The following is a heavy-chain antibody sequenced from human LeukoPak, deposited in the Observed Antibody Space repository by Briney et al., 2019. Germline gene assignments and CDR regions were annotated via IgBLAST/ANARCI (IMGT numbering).Heavy chain of an antibody. Sequence: GGSLRLSCAASGFTFSSYAIHWVRQAPGKGLEWVAVISYDGSNKYYADSVKGRFTISRDNSKNTLYLQMNSLRAEDTAVYYCARSHYDFQTGYYYYMDVWGKGTTVTVSS. CDR3: ARSHYDFQTGYYYYMDV. CDR1: GFTFSSYA. D-gene: IGHD3-3*01. V-gene: IGHV3-30*04. CDR2: ISYDGSNK. J-gene: IGHJ6*03.